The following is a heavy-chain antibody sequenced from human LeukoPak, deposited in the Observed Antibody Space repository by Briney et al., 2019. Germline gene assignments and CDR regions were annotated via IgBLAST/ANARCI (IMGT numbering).Heavy chain of an antibody. V-gene: IGHV3-7*03. CDR1: GFTFDDYG. CDR2: IKQDGSEK. D-gene: IGHD3-10*01. J-gene: IGHJ3*01. Sequence: GGSLRLSCAASGFTFDDYGMSWVRQAPGKGLEWVANIKQDGSEKYYVDSVKGRFTISRDKARNSLYLQMNSLRGEDTAVYYCARDLDYGSGRSLGAFDLWGQGTMVSVSS. CDR3: ARDLDYGSGRSLGAFDL.